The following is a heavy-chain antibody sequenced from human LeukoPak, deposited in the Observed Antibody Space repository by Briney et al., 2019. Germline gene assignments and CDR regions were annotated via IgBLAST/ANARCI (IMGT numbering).Heavy chain of an antibody. Sequence: PSETLSLTCTVSSGSFRTYYWSWIRQPPGKGLEWIGYIYYSGSTNYNPSLKSRVTISVDTSKNQFSLKLSSVTAADTAVYYCAREFRSRDGYNYIDYWGQGTLVTVSS. J-gene: IGHJ4*02. CDR3: AREFRSRDGYNYIDY. CDR1: SGSFRTYY. V-gene: IGHV4-59*01. CDR2: IYYSGST. D-gene: IGHD5-24*01.